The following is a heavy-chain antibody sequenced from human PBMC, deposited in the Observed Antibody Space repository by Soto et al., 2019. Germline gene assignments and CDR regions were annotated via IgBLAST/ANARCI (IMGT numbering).Heavy chain of an antibody. D-gene: IGHD2-21*02. V-gene: IGHV4-30-4*01. Sequence: QVQLQESGPGLVKPSQTLSLTCTVSGDSFSSDDYYWSWIRQPPGKGLEWIGYISYRVDTYYSPSLKSQVTMSIDTSKNQFSLNVSSVTAADTAVYYCARVAGVAYCGGDCYHFDYWGQGTLVTVSS. CDR1: GDSFSSDDYY. CDR3: ARVAGVAYCGGDCYHFDY. J-gene: IGHJ4*02. CDR2: ISYRVDT.